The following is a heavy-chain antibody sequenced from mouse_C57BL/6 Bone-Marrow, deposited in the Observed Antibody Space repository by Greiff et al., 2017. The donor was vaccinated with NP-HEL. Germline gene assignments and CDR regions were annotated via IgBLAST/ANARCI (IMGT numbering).Heavy chain of an antibody. CDR2: IVPNSGGT. V-gene: IGHV1-72*01. CDR1: GYTFTSYL. Sequence: QVQLQQPGAELVKPGASVKLSCKASGYTFTSYLMHWVKQRPGRGLEWIGRIVPNSGGTKYNEKFKSKATLTVDKPSSPAYMQLNSLTSEASAVYYCARYYYGSSSFDYWDQGTTLTVSS. D-gene: IGHD1-1*01. CDR3: ARYYYGSSSFDY. J-gene: IGHJ2*01.